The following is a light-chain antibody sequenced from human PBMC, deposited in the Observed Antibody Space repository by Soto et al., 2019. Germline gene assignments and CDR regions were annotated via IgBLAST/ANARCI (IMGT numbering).Light chain of an antibody. Sequence: EIVLTQSPATLSLSPGERATLSCRASQSVSSYLAWYQQKPGQAPRLLIYDASNRATGIPARFSGSGSGTDFTLTISSLEPEDFAVYYCQQRSNWYTFGQGTNLEIK. CDR2: DAS. V-gene: IGKV3-11*01. CDR1: QSVSSY. CDR3: QQRSNWYT. J-gene: IGKJ2*01.